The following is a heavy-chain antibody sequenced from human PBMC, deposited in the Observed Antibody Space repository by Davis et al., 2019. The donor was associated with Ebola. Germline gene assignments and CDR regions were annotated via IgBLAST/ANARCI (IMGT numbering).Heavy chain of an antibody. CDR3: ASVVGYCSSTSCYSNFDY. Sequence: AASVKVSCKASGYTFTGYYMHWVRQAPGQGLEWMGRINPNSGGTNYAQKFQGRVTMTRDTSISTAYMELSRLRSDDTAVYYCASVVGYCSSTSCYSNFDYWGQGTLVTVSS. J-gene: IGHJ4*02. CDR1: GYTFTGYY. V-gene: IGHV1-2*06. CDR2: INPNSGGT. D-gene: IGHD2-2*01.